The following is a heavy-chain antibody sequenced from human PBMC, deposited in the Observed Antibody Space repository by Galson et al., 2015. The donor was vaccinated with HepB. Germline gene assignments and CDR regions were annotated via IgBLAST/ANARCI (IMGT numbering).Heavy chain of an antibody. CDR1: NGSITNDY. V-gene: IGHV4-59*01. Sequence: SETLSLTCTVSNGSITNDYWSWIRQPPGKGLEWIGYIFYSGSTNYNPSLKSRLTISLDTSKNQFSLKLRSVTATDTAFYYCATTRASCSGVNCYLGRGFDIWGQGTMVTVSS. J-gene: IGHJ3*02. D-gene: IGHD2-15*01. CDR3: ATTRASCSGVNCYLGRGFDI. CDR2: IFYSGST.